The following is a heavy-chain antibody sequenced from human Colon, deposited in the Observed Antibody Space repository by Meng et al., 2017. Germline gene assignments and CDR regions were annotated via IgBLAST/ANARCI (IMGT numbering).Heavy chain of an antibody. CDR3: ARDWGSGTPY. Sequence: QVQLQESGPGLVGPSETLSLTCTVSGDSVNNRTYYWTWVRQPPEKGLEWIGYVYYDGTTNYNPFLESRLTMSIDTSKNQFSLKLSSVTAADTAVYYCARDWGSGTPYWGQGTLVTVSS. V-gene: IGHV4-61*01. D-gene: IGHD3-10*01. CDR1: GDSVNNRTYY. J-gene: IGHJ4*02. CDR2: VYYDGTT.